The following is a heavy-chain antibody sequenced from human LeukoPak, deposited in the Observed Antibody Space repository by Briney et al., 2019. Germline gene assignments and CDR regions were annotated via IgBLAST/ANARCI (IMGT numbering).Heavy chain of an antibody. J-gene: IGHJ4*02. Sequence: GGSLRLSCAASGFTFSSYGMHWVRQAPGKGLEWVAVISYDGSNKYYADSVKGRFTISRDNSKNTLYLQMNSLRAEDTAVYYCAKDPTSGSYVDYWGQGTLATVS. CDR1: GFTFSSYG. D-gene: IGHD1-26*01. CDR2: ISYDGSNK. V-gene: IGHV3-30*18. CDR3: AKDPTSGSYVDY.